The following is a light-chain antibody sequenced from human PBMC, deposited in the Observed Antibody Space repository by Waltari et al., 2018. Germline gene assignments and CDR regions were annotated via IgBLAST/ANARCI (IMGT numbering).Light chain of an antibody. J-gene: IGKJ4*01. V-gene: IGKV3-11*01. CDR2: DAS. CDR3: QQRSKWPLT. CDR1: QSVSSY. Sequence: EIVLTQSPATLSWSPGERATLSCRASQSVSSYLAWYQQKPGQPPRLLIYDASNRATGIPARFSGSGSGTDFTLTISSLEPEDFAVYYCQQRSKWPLTFGGGTKVEIK.